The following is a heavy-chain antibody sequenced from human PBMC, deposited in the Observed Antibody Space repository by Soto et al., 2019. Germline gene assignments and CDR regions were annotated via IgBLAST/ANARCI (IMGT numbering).Heavy chain of an antibody. CDR1: GGSISSYY. CDR2: IYYSGST. J-gene: IGHJ3*02. V-gene: IGHV4-59*01. Sequence: QVQLQESGPGLVKPSETLSLTCTVSGGSISSYYWSWIRQPPGKGLEWIGYIYYSGSTNYNPSLKGRVPIPVDTSKNQVSRKLSSVTAEDTAVYYCARFDFGGYVRPDIWGQGTMVTVSS. CDR3: ARFDFGGYVRPDI. D-gene: IGHD5-12*01.